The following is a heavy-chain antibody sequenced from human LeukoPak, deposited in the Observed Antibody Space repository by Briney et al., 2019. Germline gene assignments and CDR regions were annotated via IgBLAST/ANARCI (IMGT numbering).Heavy chain of an antibody. J-gene: IGHJ4*02. V-gene: IGHV3-7*04. Sequence: GGSLSLSCAASGFTFSSYWVGWVRQAPGKGLEWVVNIKQDGNEKYYLDSVKGRFTISSDNAKNSLDLQMNNLRADDPVEYYCAGGSSRADLTGDDYGGQGTVVSVSS. CDR3: AGGSSRADLTGDDY. CDR1: GFTFSSYW. CDR2: IKQDGNEK. D-gene: IGHD7-27*01.